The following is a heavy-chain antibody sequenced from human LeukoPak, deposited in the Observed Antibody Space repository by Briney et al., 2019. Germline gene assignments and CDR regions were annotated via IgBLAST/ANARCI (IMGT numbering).Heavy chain of an antibody. D-gene: IGHD3-3*01. J-gene: IGHJ4*02. V-gene: IGHV3-30*02. Sequence: GGSLSLSCAASGFTFSSYGMHWVRQAPGKGLEWVAFIRYDGSNKYYADSVKGRFTISRDNSKNTLYLQMNSLRAEDTAVYYCARGDWSGYCGGFDYWGQGTLVTVSS. CDR1: GFTFSSYG. CDR3: ARGDWSGYCGGFDY. CDR2: IRYDGSNK.